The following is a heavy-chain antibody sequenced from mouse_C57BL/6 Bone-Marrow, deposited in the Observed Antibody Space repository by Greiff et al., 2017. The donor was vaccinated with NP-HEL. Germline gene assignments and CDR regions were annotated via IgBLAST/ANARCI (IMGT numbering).Heavy chain of an antibody. CDR2: INPYNGGT. CDR1: GYTFTDYY. Sequence: EVQLQQSGPVLVKPGASVKMSCKASGYTFTDYYMNWVKQSHGKSLEWIGVINPYNGGTSYNQKFKGKATLTVDKSSSTAYMELNSLTSEDSAVYYCARDEDYGNFDYWGQGTTLTVSS. CDR3: ARDEDYGNFDY. J-gene: IGHJ2*01. D-gene: IGHD2-1*01. V-gene: IGHV1-19*01.